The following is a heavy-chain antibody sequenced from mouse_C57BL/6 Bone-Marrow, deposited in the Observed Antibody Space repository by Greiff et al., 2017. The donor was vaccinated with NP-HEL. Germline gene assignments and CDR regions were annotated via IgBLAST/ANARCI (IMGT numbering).Heavy chain of an antibody. CDR1: GFSLTSYA. CDR3: ARNLGLRRYYFDY. D-gene: IGHD2-4*01. Sequence: VKLVESGPGLVAPSQSLSITCTVSGFSLTSYAISWVRQPPGKGLEWLGVIWTGGGTNYNSALKSRLSISKDNSKSQVFLKMNSLQTDDTARYYCARNLGLRRYYFDYWGQGTTLTVSS. CDR2: IWTGGGT. V-gene: IGHV2-9-1*01. J-gene: IGHJ2*01.